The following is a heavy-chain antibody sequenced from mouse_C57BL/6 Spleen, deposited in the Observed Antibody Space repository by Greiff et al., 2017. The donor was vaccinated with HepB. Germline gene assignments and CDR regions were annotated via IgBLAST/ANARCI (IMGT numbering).Heavy chain of an antibody. Sequence: VQLQQSGPELVKPGASVKIPCKASGYTSTDYNMDWVKQSHGKSLEWIGDINPNNGGTIYNQKFKGKATLTVDKSSSTAYMELRSLTSEDTAVYYCARSNYGSSYWYFDVWGTGTTVTVSS. D-gene: IGHD1-1*01. V-gene: IGHV1-18*01. J-gene: IGHJ1*03. CDR3: ARSNYGSSYWYFDV. CDR2: INPNNGGT. CDR1: GYTSTDYN.